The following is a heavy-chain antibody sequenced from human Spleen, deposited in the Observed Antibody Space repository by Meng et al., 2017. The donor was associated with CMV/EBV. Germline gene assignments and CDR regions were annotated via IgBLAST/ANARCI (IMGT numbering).Heavy chain of an antibody. CDR3: ANLAVVGPKEFMDFDY. CDR1: GGTFSSYA. J-gene: IGHJ4*02. D-gene: IGHD6-19*01. CDR2: IIRFFDTP. Sequence: SVKVSCKASGGTFSSYAIHWVRQAPGQGLEWMGGIIRFFDTPNYAQKFQGRVSITTNESTSTVYMDLSSPKSEDTAVYYCANLAVVGPKEFMDFDYWGQGTLVTVSS. V-gene: IGHV1-69*05.